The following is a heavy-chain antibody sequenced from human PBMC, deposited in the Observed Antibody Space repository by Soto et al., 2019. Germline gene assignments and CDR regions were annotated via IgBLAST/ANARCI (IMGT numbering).Heavy chain of an antibody. J-gene: IGHJ6*02. CDR1: GGTFSSYT. Sequence: GASVKASCKAPGGTFSSYTISWPQQAKGQGLEWMGKIIPIRGVTNYAQKFQGRVTITGDTSISTASMELSRLRSDDTAVYYCARDLKKWLVTYYYYYGMDIWGQGTTVTVSS. CDR2: IIPIRGVT. CDR3: ARDLKKWLVTYYYYYGMDI. D-gene: IGHD6-19*01. V-gene: IGHV1-69*04.